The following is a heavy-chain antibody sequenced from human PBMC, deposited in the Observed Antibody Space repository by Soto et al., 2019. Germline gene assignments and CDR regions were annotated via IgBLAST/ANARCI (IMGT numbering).Heavy chain of an antibody. Sequence: GGSLRLSCAASGFTFSSYAMSWVRQAPGKGLEWVSAISGSGGSTYYADSVKGRFTISRENSKNTLYLQMNSLRAEDTAVYYCAKVMGSSYGYQAFDIGGQGTMVTVSS. CDR2: ISGSGGST. J-gene: IGHJ3*02. CDR3: AKVMGSSYGYQAFDI. V-gene: IGHV3-23*01. CDR1: GFTFSSYA. D-gene: IGHD5-18*01.